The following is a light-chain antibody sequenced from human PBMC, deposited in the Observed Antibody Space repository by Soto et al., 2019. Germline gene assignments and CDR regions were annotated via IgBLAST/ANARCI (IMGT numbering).Light chain of an antibody. CDR1: SSDVGTYYL. CDR2: EGT. CDR3: SSYTSSSTLVV. J-gene: IGLJ2*01. V-gene: IGLV2-14*02. Sequence: GASSDVGTYYLVSWYQQHPGKVPKVMIYEGTKRPSGVSDRFSGSKSGNTASLTISGLQAEDEANYYCSSYTSSSTLVVFGGGTKVTVL.